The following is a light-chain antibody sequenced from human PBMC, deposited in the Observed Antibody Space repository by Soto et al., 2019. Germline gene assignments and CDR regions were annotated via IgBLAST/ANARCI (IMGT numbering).Light chain of an antibody. CDR3: QQYGSSGT. J-gene: IGKJ1*01. V-gene: IGKV3-20*01. CDR1: QSVSNNY. Sequence: EIVLTQSPGTQSASPRERATLSGRASQSVSNNYLAWYQQKPGQAPRLLIYGASNRATGIPDRFSGSGSGTDFTLTIRRLEPEDFAVYYCQQYGSSGTVGQGTKVDI. CDR2: GAS.